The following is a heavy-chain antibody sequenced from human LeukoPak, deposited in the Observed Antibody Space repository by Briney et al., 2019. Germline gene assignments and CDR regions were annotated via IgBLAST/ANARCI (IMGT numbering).Heavy chain of an antibody. CDR1: GFTFSVYW. J-gene: IGHJ6*03. CDR3: ARDYDRYYMDV. Sequence: GGSLRLSCAASGFTFSVYWIHWVRQVPGKGLVWVSRINTEGTSTSYADSAKGRFTISRDNAKNTLYLQMNSLRVEDTAVYYCARDYDRYYMDVWGKGTTVTVSS. V-gene: IGHV3-74*01. D-gene: IGHD3-3*01. CDR2: INTEGTST.